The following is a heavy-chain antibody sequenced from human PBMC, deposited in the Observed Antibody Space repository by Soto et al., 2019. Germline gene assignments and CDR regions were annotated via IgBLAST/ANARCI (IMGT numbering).Heavy chain of an antibody. D-gene: IGHD3-16*02. V-gene: IGHV3-30*18. CDR2: ISYDGSNK. CDR1: GFTFSSYG. J-gene: IGHJ4*02. CDR3: AKAIITFGGVIVP. Sequence: QVQLVESGGGVVQPGRSLRLSCAASGFTFSSYGMHWVRQAPGKGLEWVAVISYDGSNKYYADSVKGRFTISRDNSKNTLYPQMNSLRAEDTAVYYCAKAIITFGGVIVPWGQGTLVTVSS.